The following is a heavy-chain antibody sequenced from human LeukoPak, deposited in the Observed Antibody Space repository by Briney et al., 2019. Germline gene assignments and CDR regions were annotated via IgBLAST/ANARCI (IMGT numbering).Heavy chain of an antibody. Sequence: GGSLRLSCAASGFTFSDYYMSWIRQAPGKRLEWVSYISSSGSTIYYADSVKGRFTISRDNAKNSLYLQMNSLRAEDTAVYYCARDLRGVSSGYYLMYNWFDPWGQGTLVTVSS. D-gene: IGHD3-22*01. CDR1: GFTFSDYY. V-gene: IGHV3-11*01. CDR2: ISSSGSTI. CDR3: ARDLRGVSSGYYLMYNWFDP. J-gene: IGHJ5*02.